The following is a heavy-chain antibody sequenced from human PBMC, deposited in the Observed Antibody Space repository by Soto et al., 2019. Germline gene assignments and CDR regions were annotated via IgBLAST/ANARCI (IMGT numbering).Heavy chain of an antibody. CDR3: AKDRSGIAVTIIDY. CDR2: ISYDGSNK. V-gene: IGHV3-30*18. J-gene: IGHJ4*02. Sequence: GGSLRLSCAASGFTFSSYGMHWVRQAPGKGLEWVAVISYDGSNKYYADSVKGPFTISRDNSKNTLYLQMNSLRAEDTAVYYCAKDRSGIAVTIIDYWGQGTLVTVSS. D-gene: IGHD6-19*01. CDR1: GFTFSSYG.